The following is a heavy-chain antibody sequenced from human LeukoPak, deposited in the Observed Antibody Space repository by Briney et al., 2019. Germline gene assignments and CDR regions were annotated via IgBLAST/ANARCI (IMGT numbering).Heavy chain of an antibody. J-gene: IGHJ4*02. V-gene: IGHV4-59*01. D-gene: IGHD3-10*01. CDR3: ARVPYTMVRGVIIWDYFDY. CDR2: IYYSGST. Sequence: SETLSLTCTVSGGSISSYYWSWLRQPPGKGLEWIGYIYYSGSTNYNPSLKSRVAISVDTSKNQFSLKLSSVTAADTAVYYCARVPYTMVRGVIIWDYFDYWGQGTLVTVSS. CDR1: GGSISSYY.